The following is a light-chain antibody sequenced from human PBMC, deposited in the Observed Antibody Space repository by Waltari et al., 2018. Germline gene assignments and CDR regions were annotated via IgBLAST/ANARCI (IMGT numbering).Light chain of an antibody. V-gene: IGKV3-20*01. CDR3: HQDDSRVLT. CDR1: QSVSSIS. CDR2: GVS. Sequence: EIVLTQSPGTLSLSPGERATLSCRARQSVSSISLSWNQKKAGQPPRLLIYGVSSRATGIPDSFSGGGSGTDFTLTFSRLEPENFPVYYCHQDDSRVLTFCGGPKVEI. J-gene: IGKJ4*01.